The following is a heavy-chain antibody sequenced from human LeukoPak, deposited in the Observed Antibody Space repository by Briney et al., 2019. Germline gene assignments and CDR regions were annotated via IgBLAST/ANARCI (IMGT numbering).Heavy chain of an antibody. CDR3: ARRKDCTGGRCHFDN. V-gene: IGHV5-51*01. CDR1: GYSFASYW. CDR2: IDPGDSDT. Sequence: GESLKISCKGSGYSFASYWIAWVRQMPAKGLEWMGIIDPGDSDTRYSPSFQGQVTISVDKSINTAYVQWSSLKASDTAMYYCARRKDCTGGRCHFDNWGQGTLVTVSS. J-gene: IGHJ4*02. D-gene: IGHD2-15*01.